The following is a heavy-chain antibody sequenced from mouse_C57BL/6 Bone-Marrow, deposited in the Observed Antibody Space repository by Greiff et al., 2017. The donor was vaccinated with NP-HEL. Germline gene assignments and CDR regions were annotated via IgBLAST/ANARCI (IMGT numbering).Heavy chain of an antibody. D-gene: IGHD4-1*01. V-gene: IGHV1-81*01. CDR2: IYPRSGNT. J-gene: IGHJ1*03. CDR1: GYTFTSYG. CDR3: ARGVLGRGYFDV. Sequence: QVQLQQSGAELARPGASVKLSCKASGYTFTSYGISWVKQRTGQGLEWIGEIYPRSGNTYYNEKFKGKATLTADKSSSTAYMELRSLTSDDSAVYFCARGVLGRGYFDVWGTGTTVTVSS.